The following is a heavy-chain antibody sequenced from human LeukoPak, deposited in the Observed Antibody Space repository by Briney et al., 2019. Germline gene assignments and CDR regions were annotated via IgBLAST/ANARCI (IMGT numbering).Heavy chain of an antibody. J-gene: IGHJ4*02. Sequence: WGSLRLSCAASGFTFNNAWMNWVRQAPGKGLEWVGRIKTKTEGVTTDYPAPVKGRFTISRDDSKTTLYLQMNSLKTEDTAVYYCTTRVVTTNDYWGRGTLVTVSS. V-gene: IGHV3-15*01. CDR3: TTRVVTTNDY. CDR2: IKTKTEGVTT. D-gene: IGHD2-21*02. CDR1: GFTFNNAW.